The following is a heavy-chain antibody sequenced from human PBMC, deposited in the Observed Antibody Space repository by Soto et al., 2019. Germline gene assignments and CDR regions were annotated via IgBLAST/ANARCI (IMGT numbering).Heavy chain of an antibody. V-gene: IGHV3-21*01. CDR2: IHSIRSYI. Sequence: RRSLGLSCAPSGFTFGVYGMNWVRLAPWKGLEWVSSIHSIRSYIYHADSVKGRFTISSVHATTSLYLQMHSLRGEDTGVYYCAIPPFPVYYYDSSGYRGDVFDIWGQGTMVTVSS. J-gene: IGHJ3*02. CDR1: GFTFGVYG. CDR3: AIPPFPVYYYDSSGYRGDVFDI. D-gene: IGHD3-22*01.